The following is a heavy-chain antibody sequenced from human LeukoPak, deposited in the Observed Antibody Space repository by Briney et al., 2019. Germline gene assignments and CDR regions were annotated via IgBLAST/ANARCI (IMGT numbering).Heavy chain of an antibody. V-gene: IGHV1-18*01. Sequence: GASVKVSCKASGYTFTSYGFSWVRQAPGQGLEWMGWISSYNGDTNYAQRVQDRVTMTTDTATSTAYMELRSLRSDDTAVYSCARVPLGDSSTYYYPKPDWFDPWGQGTLVIVSS. D-gene: IGHD3-22*01. CDR1: GYTFTSYG. CDR2: ISSYNGDT. CDR3: ARVPLGDSSTYYYPKPDWFDP. J-gene: IGHJ5*02.